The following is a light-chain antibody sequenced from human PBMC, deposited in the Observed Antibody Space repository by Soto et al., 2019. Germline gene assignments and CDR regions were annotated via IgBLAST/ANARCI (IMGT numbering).Light chain of an antibody. J-gene: IGLJ3*02. CDR3: QTWDTGNWV. CDR1: SGHSSYA. CDR2: LNTDGSH. Sequence: QAVVTQSPSASASVGASVKLTCTLSSGHSSYAIAWYQQRPEKGPRYLMKLNTDGSHSKGDGIPDRFSGSTSGAECYLTVSSLHSEDEADYSCQTWDTGNWVFGGGTKVTVL. V-gene: IGLV4-69*02.